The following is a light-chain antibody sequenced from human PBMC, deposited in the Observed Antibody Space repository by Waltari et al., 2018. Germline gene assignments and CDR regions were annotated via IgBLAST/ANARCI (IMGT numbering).Light chain of an antibody. CDR2: DVS. CDR3: SSYTTGGAPWV. V-gene: IGLV2-14*01. CDR1: SSDVGGYNY. Sequence: QSALTQPASVSGSPGQSITISFTGTSSDVGGYNYVSWYQQHPGKAPKLMIYDVSNRPSGVSNRFSGSKSGNTASLTISGLQAEDEADYYCSSYTTGGAPWVFGGGTKLTVL. J-gene: IGLJ3*02.